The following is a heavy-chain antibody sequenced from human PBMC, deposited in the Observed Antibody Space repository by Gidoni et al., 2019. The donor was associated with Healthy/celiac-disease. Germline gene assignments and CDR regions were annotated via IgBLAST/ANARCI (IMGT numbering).Heavy chain of an antibody. D-gene: IGHD6-19*01. J-gene: IGHJ4*02. Sequence: KSRVTISVDTSKNQFSLKLSSVTAADTAVYYCARPSIAVAAIDYWGQGTLVTVSS. CDR3: ARPSIAVAAIDY. V-gene: IGHV4-39*01.